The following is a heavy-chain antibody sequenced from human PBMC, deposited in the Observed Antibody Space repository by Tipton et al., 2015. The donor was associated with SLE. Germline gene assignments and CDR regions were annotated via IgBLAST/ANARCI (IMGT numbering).Heavy chain of an antibody. V-gene: IGHV1-18*01. CDR1: GYTFTSYG. J-gene: IGHJ4*02. CDR3: ARDSGYSGYDYVSYLVS. Sequence: QSGPEVKKLGASVKVSCKASGYTFTSYGISWVRQAPGQGLERMGWISAYNGNTNYAQKLQGRVTMTTDTSTSTAYMELRSLGSGAPAAYYCARDSGYSGYDYVSYLVSWGQGTLVPVPS. D-gene: IGHD5-12*01. CDR2: ISAYNGNT.